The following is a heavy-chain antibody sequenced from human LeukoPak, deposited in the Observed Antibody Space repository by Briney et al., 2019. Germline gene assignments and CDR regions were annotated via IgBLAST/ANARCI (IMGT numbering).Heavy chain of an antibody. CDR2: IYYSGST. V-gene: IGHV4-39*01. CDR3: ARWPYIAARPLYYFDY. CDR1: GGSISSSSYY. D-gene: IGHD6-6*01. Sequence: PSETLSLTCTVSGGSISSSSYYWGWIRQPPGKGLEWIGSIYYSGSTYYNPSLKSRVTISVDTSKNQFSLKLSSVTAADTAVYYCARWPYIAARPLYYFDYWGQGTLVTVSS. J-gene: IGHJ4*02.